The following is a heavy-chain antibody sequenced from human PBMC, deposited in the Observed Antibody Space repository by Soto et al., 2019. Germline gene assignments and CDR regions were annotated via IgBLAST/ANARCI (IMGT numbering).Heavy chain of an antibody. V-gene: IGHV3-30-3*01. CDR2: ISYDGSKK. CDR1: GFTFSSYA. Sequence: QVQLVESGGGVVQPGRSLRLSCAASGFTFSSYAMHWVRQAPGKGLEWVAVISYDGSKKYYADSVKGRFTISRDNSKNTLYLQMNSLSAEDTAVYYCARTVETVRGVILSYYYGMEVWGQGTTVTVSS. D-gene: IGHD3-10*01. J-gene: IGHJ6*02. CDR3: ARTVETVRGVILSYYYGMEV.